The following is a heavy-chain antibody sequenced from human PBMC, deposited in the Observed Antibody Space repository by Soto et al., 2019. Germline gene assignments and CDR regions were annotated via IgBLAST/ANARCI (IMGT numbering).Heavy chain of an antibody. CDR3: ARDASDCGGDCYSSSAFDI. V-gene: IGHV4-31*03. Sequence: PSETLSLTCTVSGGSISSGGYHWSWIRQHPGKGLEWIGYIYYSGSTYYNPSLKSRVTISVDTSKNQFSLKLSSVTAADTAVYYCARDASDCGGDCYSSSAFDIWGQGTMVTVSS. J-gene: IGHJ3*02. D-gene: IGHD2-21*02. CDR2: IYYSGST. CDR1: GGSISSGGYH.